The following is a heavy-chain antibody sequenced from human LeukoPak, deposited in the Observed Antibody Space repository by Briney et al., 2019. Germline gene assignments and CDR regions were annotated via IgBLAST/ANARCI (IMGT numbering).Heavy chain of an antibody. J-gene: IGHJ4*02. V-gene: IGHV3-23*01. D-gene: IGHD6-19*01. CDR3: AKDRNGWPTNFGS. Sequence: PGGSLRLSCAASGFTFNTYAVNWVRQAPGKGLEWVSAISSSGGTTYYADSVKGRFSISRDNSKNTLYLQMNSLRAEDTAVYYCAKDRNGWPTNFGSWGQGTLVTVSA. CDR1: GFTFNTYA. CDR2: ISSSGGTT.